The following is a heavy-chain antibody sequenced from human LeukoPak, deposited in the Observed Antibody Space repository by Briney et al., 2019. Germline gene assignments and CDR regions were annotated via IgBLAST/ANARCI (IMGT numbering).Heavy chain of an antibody. CDR2: INHSGST. D-gene: IGHD3-3*01. V-gene: IGHV4-39*07. CDR3: ARGLGDGNVLRFLEWLSPPYYFDY. CDR1: GGSISSSSYY. J-gene: IGHJ4*02. Sequence: SETLSLTCTVSGGSISSSSYYWGWIRQPPGKGLEWIGEINHSGSTNYNPSLKSRVTISVDTSKNQFSLKLSSVTAADTAVYYCARGLGDGNVLRFLEWLSPPYYFDYWGQGTLVTVSS.